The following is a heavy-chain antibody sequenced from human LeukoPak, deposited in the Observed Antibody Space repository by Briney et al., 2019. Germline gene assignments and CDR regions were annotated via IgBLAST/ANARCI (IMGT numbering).Heavy chain of an antibody. V-gene: IGHV1-46*01. J-gene: IGHJ4*02. CDR2: INPSGCST. CDR3: ARPYSSSWYEGFDY. CDR1: GYTFTSYY. D-gene: IGHD6-13*01. Sequence: ASVKVSCKASGYTFTSYYMLCVRQAPGQGREWMGIINPSGCSTSYAQKFQGRVTMTRDTSTSTVYMELSSLRSEDTAVYYCARPYSSSWYEGFDYWGQGTLVTVSS.